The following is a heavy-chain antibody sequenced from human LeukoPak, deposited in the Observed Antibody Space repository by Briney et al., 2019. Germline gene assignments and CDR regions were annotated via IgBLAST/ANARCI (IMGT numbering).Heavy chain of an antibody. CDR2: IGGRTNFI. J-gene: IGHJ4*02. Sequence: GGSLRLSCEASGFIFRSYDMAWVRQAPGKGLDWIAYIGGRTNFIFYADSVKGRFTISRDNANNSLFLQMNSLRPEDTAVYYCVRDLAAAGTWFDYWGQGTLVSVSS. CDR3: VRDLAAAGTWFDY. CDR1: GFIFRSYD. D-gene: IGHD6-13*01. V-gene: IGHV3-48*03.